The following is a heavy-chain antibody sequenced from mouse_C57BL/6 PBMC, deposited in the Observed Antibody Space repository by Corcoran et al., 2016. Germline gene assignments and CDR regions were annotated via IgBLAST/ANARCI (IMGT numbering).Heavy chain of an antibody. Sequence: QIQLVQSGPELKKPGETVKISCKASGYTFTTYGMSWVKQAPGKGLKWMGWINTYSGVPTYADDFKGRFAFSLETSASTAYLQINNLKNEDTATYFCARFPSSTTVVAKETWFAYWGQGTLVTVSA. CDR3: ARFPSSTTVVAKETWFAY. D-gene: IGHD1-1*01. CDR1: GYTFTTYG. J-gene: IGHJ3*01. V-gene: IGHV9-3*01. CDR2: INTYSGVP.